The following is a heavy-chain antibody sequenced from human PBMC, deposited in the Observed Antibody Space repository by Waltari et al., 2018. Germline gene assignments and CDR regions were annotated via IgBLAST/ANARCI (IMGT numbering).Heavy chain of an antibody. CDR1: GFTFSSYA. V-gene: IGHV3-23*03. CDR2: IYSGGST. CDR3: AKPDANAFDI. J-gene: IGHJ3*02. Sequence: EVQLLESGGGLVQPGGSLRLSCAASGFTFSSYAMSWVRQAPGKGLEWVSVIYSGGSTYYADSVKGRFTISRDNSKNTLYLQMNSLRAEDTAVYYCAKPDANAFDIWGQGTMVTVSS.